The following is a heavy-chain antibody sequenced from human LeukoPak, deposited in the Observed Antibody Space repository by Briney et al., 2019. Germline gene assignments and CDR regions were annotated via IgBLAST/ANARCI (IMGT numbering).Heavy chain of an antibody. J-gene: IGHJ5*02. CDR2: IDHSGST. V-gene: IGHV4-34*01. CDR1: GGSFSGFY. Sequence: SETLSLTCDVYGGSFSGFYWNWIRQPPGKGLEWIGEIDHSGSTNYNPFLKSRVTISVDRANNQFSLKLSSVTAADTAFYYCARLSGSYPTGCNWFDPWGQGTLVTVSS. D-gene: IGHD1-26*01. CDR3: ARLSGSYPTGCNWFDP.